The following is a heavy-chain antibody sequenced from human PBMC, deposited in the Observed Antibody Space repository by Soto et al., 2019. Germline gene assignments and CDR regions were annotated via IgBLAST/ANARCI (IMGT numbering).Heavy chain of an antibody. CDR3: EGRDDPFHV. J-gene: IGHJ3*01. Sequence: QVQLVESGGGVVQPERSLRLSCVATGFTLSDYGIHWVRQATGRGLEWVAVIWHDGSQKYLADSVRGRFTISRDNSKNTVYLQMNSLRAEDTAVYYCEGRDDPFHVWGQGTMVTVSS. CDR2: IWHDGSQK. CDR1: GFTLSDYG. V-gene: IGHV3-33*01.